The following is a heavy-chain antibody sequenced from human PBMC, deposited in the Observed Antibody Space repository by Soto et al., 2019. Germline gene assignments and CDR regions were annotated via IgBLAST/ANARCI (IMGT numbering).Heavy chain of an antibody. J-gene: IGHJ4*02. CDR1: GYTFTSYD. D-gene: IGHD5-12*01. CDR3: ARGAVSPNIVATIEFDY. V-gene: IGHV1-8*01. Sequence: ASVKVACKASGYTFTSYDINWVRQATGQGLEWMGWMNPNSGNTGYAQKFQGRVTMTRNTSISTAYMELSSLRSEDTAVYYCARGAVSPNIVATIEFDYWGQGTLVTVSS. CDR2: MNPNSGNT.